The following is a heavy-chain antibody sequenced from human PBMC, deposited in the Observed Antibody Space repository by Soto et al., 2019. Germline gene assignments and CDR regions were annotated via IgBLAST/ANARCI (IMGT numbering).Heavy chain of an antibody. D-gene: IGHD1-1*01. CDR3: ARDKGGWNGGAFDI. CDR2: IYYSGST. V-gene: IGHV4-61*01. Sequence: TLSLTCTVSGGSVSSGSYYWSWIWQPPGKGLEWIGYIYYSGSTNYNPSLKSRVTISVDTSKNQFSLKLSSVTAADTAVYYCARDKGGWNGGAFDIWGQGTMVTVSS. J-gene: IGHJ3*02. CDR1: GGSVSSGSYY.